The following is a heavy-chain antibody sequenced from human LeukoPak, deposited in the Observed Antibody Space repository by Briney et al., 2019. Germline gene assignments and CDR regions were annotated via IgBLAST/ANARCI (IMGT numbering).Heavy chain of an antibody. J-gene: IGHJ3*02. CDR2: IYYSGST. CDR1: GGSISSYY. V-gene: IGHV4-59*01. D-gene: IGHD6-19*01. CDR3: ASSKAPPAVAGDAFDI. Sequence: SETLSLTCTVSGGSISSYYWSWIRQPPGKGLEWFAYIYYSGSTNYNPSLKSRVTISVDTSKNQFSLRLSSVTAADTAVYYCASSKAPPAVAGDAFDIWGQGTMVTVS.